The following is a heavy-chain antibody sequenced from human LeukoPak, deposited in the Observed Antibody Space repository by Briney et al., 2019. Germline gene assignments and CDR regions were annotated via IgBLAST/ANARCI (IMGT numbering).Heavy chain of an antibody. J-gene: IGHJ4*02. CDR2: IYTSGST. D-gene: IGHD5-18*01. V-gene: IGHV4-61*08. CDR3: ARGSGHTYGYPFDS. CDR1: GASVGSAGYY. Sequence: SETLSLTCTVSGASVGSAGYYWSWIRQPPGGGLEWIGRIYTSGSTNYNPSLKSRVTMSVDTSKNQFSLKLSSVTAADTAVYYCARGSGHTYGYPFDSWGQGTLVTVSS.